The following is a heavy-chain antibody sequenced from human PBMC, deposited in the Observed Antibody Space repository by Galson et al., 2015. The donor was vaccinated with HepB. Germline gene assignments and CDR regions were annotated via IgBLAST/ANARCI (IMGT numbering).Heavy chain of an antibody. CDR2: IYYSGST. D-gene: IGHD2-15*01. V-gene: IGHV4-59*01. Sequence: ETLSLTCTVSGGSISSYYWSWIRQPPGKGLEWIGYIYYSGSTNYNPSLKSRVTISVDTSKNQFSLKLSSVTAADTAAYYCARAQYCSGGSCYPWGYGMDVWGQGTTVTVSS. CDR1: GGSISSYY. CDR3: ARAQYCSGGSCYPWGYGMDV. J-gene: IGHJ6*02.